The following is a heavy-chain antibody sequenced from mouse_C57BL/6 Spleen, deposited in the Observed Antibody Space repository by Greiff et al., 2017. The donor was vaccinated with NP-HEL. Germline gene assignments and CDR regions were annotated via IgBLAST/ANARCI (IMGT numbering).Heavy chain of an antibody. CDR3: AKASYLAWFAY. V-gene: IGHV5-17*01. Sequence: EVQVVESGGGLVKPGGSLKLSCAASGFTFSDYGMHWVRQAPEKGLEWVAYISSGSSTIYYADTVKGRFTISRDNAKNTLFLQMTSLRSEDTAMYYCAKASYLAWFAYWGQGTLVTVSA. CDR2: ISSGSSTI. D-gene: IGHD6-1*01. J-gene: IGHJ3*01. CDR1: GFTFSDYG.